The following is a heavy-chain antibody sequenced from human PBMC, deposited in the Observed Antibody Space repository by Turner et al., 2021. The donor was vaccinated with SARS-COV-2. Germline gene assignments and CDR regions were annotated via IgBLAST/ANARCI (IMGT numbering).Heavy chain of an antibody. CDR2: INPNSGGT. CDR1: AYTFTGYY. CDR3: ASPTSRVNTGYSSGWALGLGYYGMDV. D-gene: IGHD6-19*01. V-gene: IGHV1-2*02. Sequence: QVQLVQSGAEVKKPGASVKVSCKASAYTFTGYYVHWVRQAPGQGLEWMGWINPNSGGTNYAQKFQGRVTMTRDTSISTAYMELSRLRSDDTAVYYCASPTSRVNTGYSSGWALGLGYYGMDVWGQGTTVTVSS. J-gene: IGHJ6*02.